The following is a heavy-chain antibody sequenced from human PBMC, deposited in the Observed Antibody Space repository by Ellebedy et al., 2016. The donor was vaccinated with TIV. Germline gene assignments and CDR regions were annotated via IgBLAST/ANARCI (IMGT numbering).Heavy chain of an antibody. CDR3: SRARSSGWLHTPDY. V-gene: IGHV1-46*04. D-gene: IGHD6-19*01. J-gene: IGHJ4*02. CDR1: GYTFTSYY. CDR2: INPSGGST. Sequence: AASVKVSCKASGYTFTSYYMHWVRQAPGQGLEWTGIINPSGGSTTFAQKLQGRVTMTRDTSTSTVYMELSSLRSEDTAVYYCSRARSSGWLHTPDYWGQGTLVTVSS.